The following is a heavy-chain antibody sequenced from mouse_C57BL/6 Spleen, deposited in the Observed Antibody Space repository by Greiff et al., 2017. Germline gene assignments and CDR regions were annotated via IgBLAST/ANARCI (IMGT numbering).Heavy chain of an antibody. CDR2: IRSKSSNYAT. CDR1: GFTFNTYA. Sequence: EVHLVESGGGLVQPKGSLKLSCAASGFTFNTYAMHWVRQAPGKGLEWVARIRSKSSNYATYYADSVKDRFTISRDDSQSMLYLQMNNLKTEDTARYYCVRDHYGSSYWYFDVWGTGTTVTVSS. V-gene: IGHV10-3*01. D-gene: IGHD1-1*01. J-gene: IGHJ1*03. CDR3: VRDHYGSSYWYFDV.